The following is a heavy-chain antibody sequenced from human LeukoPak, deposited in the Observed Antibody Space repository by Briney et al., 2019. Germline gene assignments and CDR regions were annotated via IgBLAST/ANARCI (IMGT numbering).Heavy chain of an antibody. CDR2: INPNSGGT. V-gene: IGHV1-2*02. Sequence: ASVTVSCKASGYTFTGYYMHWVRQAPGQGLERMGWINPNSGGTNYAQKFQGRVTMTRDTSISTAYMELRSLRSDDTAVYYCARVPTTRRYYYYYMDVWGKGTTVTISS. J-gene: IGHJ6*03. CDR3: ARVPTTRRYYYYYMDV. D-gene: IGHD5-12*01. CDR1: GYTFTGYY.